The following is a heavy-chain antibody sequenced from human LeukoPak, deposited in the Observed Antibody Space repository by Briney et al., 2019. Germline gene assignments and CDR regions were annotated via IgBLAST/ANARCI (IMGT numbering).Heavy chain of an antibody. J-gene: IGHJ1*01. CDR2: INTYSGNT. D-gene: IGHD6-19*01. CDR1: GYTFTAYY. V-gene: IGHV1-18*04. CDR3: ARVPQWLEYFQH. Sequence: ASVKVSCKASGYTFTAYYIHWVRQAPGQGLEWMGWINTYSGNTNYTQKFQGRVTMTTDTSTSTAYMELRSLRSDDTAAYYCARVPQWLEYFQHWGQGTLVTVSS.